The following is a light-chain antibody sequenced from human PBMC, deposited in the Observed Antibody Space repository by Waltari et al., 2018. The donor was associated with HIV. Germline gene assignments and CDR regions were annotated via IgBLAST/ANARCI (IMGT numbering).Light chain of an antibody. CDR2: KNN. Sequence: QSVLTQSPSASGTPGQRVIISCSGSSSNIGVRNHVNWYQLLPGTAPKSLIYKNNQRPSGVPDRFSGAKSGTSASLAISGLRSEDEADYYCAAWDDSLNGVVFGGGTKLTVL. CDR3: AAWDDSLNGVV. CDR1: SSNIGVRNH. J-gene: IGLJ2*01. V-gene: IGLV1-44*01.